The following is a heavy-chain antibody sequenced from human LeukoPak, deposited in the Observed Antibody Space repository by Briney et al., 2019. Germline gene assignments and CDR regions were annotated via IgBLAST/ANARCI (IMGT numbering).Heavy chain of an antibody. CDR3: ARSVRGVMGFDY. CDR2: IYYSGST. J-gene: IGHJ4*02. D-gene: IGHD3-10*01. V-gene: IGHV4-59*01. CDR1: GGSFSGYY. Sequence: SETLSLTCAVYGGSFSGYYWSWIRQPPGKGLEWIGYIYYSGSTNYNPSLKSRVTISVDTSKNQFSLKLSSVTAADTAVYYCARSVRGVMGFDYWGQGTLVTVSS.